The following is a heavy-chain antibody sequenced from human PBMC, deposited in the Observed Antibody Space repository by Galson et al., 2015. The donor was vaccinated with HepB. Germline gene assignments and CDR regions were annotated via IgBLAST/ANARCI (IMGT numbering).Heavy chain of an antibody. Sequence: SVEVSCKASGYTFTSYGISWVRQAPGQGLEWMGWISAYNGNTNYAQKLQGRVTMTTDTSTSTAYMELRSLRSDDTAVYYCARDQLSSWYVVGYYGMDIWGQGTTVTVSS. CDR1: GYTFTSYG. J-gene: IGHJ6*02. CDR2: ISAYNGNT. CDR3: ARDQLSSWYVVGYYGMDI. D-gene: IGHD6-13*01. V-gene: IGHV1-18*01.